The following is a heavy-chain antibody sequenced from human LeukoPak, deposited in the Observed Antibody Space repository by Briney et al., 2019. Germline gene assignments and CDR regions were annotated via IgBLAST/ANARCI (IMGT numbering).Heavy chain of an antibody. D-gene: IGHD3-3*01. CDR3: ARSRAGFGADAFDI. J-gene: IGHJ3*02. Sequence: GASVKVSCKASGYTFTGYYMHWVRQAPGQGLEWMGWINPNSGGTNCAQKFQDRVTMTRDTSISTAYMELSRLRSDDTAVYCCARSRAGFGADAFDIWGQGTMVTVSS. CDR1: GYTFTGYY. CDR2: INPNSGGT. V-gene: IGHV1-2*02.